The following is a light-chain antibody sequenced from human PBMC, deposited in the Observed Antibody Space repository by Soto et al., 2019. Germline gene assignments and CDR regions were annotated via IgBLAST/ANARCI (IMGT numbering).Light chain of an antibody. CDR2: DAS. J-gene: IGKJ1*01. Sequence: DIQMTQSPSTLSKSVGDRVTITCRASQSISSWLAWYQQKPGKAPKLLIYDASSLESGVPSRFSGSGSGTEFTLTISSLQPDDFATYYCHQYNSYAFGQGTKVDIK. CDR1: QSISSW. V-gene: IGKV1-5*01. CDR3: HQYNSYA.